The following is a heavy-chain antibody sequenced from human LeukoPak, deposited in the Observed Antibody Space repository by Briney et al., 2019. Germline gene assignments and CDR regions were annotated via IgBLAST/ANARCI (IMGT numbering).Heavy chain of an antibody. Sequence: SQTLSLTCTVSGGSINSIDYYWTWIRQPAGKGLEWIGRIYTSGTTNYNPSLQSRVTISLDMSKNQFSLKLTSVTAADTAVYYCARVVGARGHAFDIWGQGTMVTVSS. J-gene: IGHJ3*02. CDR1: GGSINSIDYY. V-gene: IGHV4-61*02. D-gene: IGHD1-26*01. CDR3: ARVVGARGHAFDI. CDR2: IYTSGTT.